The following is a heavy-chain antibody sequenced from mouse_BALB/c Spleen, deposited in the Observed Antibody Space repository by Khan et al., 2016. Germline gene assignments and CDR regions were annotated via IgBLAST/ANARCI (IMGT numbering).Heavy chain of an antibody. CDR1: GFNIKDTY. CDR3: ARWGDGAY. Sequence: VQLQQSGAELVKPGASVTLSCTASGFNIKDTYMHWVKQRPEQGLEWIGRIDPANGNTKYDPTFQGKATITADTSSNTAYLQLSSLTSEDTAVYYCARWGDGAYWGRGSLVTVAA. CDR2: IDPANGNT. J-gene: IGHJ3*01. V-gene: IGHV14-3*02.